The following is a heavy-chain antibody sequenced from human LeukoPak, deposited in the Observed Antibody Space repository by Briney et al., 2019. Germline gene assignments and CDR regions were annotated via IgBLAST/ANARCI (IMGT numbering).Heavy chain of an antibody. V-gene: IGHV3-7*04. J-gene: IGHJ4*02. CDR3: TRVGYIDEGIDY. D-gene: IGHD5-24*01. CDR2: IKQDGSKK. Sequence: GGSLRLSCVASGFPFSRYWMTWVRQAPGKGLEWVANIKQDGSKKSYVDSVKGRFTISRDNAKNSLYLQMNSLRAEDTAIYYCTRVGYIDEGIDYWGQGTLVTVSS. CDR1: GFPFSRYW.